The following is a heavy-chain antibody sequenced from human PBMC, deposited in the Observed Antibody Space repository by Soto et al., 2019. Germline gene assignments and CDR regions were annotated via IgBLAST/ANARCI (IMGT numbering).Heavy chain of an antibody. CDR2: IFYTGST. Sequence: ASETLSLTCSVSGGTINSGDYFWSWIRQPPRKGLEWIGSIFYTGSTYYSPSLKSRASMSVDTSKNQFSLKLSSVTAADTAVYYCARRIRYIVGATGYFDYWGQGTLVTVSS. CDR3: ARRIRYIVGATGYFDY. D-gene: IGHD1-26*01. J-gene: IGHJ4*02. V-gene: IGHV4-30-4*01. CDR1: GGTINSGDYF.